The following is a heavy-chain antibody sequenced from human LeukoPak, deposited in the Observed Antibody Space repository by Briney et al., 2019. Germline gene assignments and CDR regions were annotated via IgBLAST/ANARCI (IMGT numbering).Heavy chain of an antibody. CDR1: GFTFSNSE. D-gene: IGHD4-17*01. CDR3: ARVDVVTTVLY. Sequence: GGSLRLSCAASGFTFSNSEMNWVRQAQGRGLEWVSYIGSSGITIYYADSVKGRFTISRDNAKNSLYLQMNSLRAEDTAVYYCARVDVVTTVLYWGQGTLVTVSS. V-gene: IGHV3-48*03. CDR2: IGSSGITI. J-gene: IGHJ4*02.